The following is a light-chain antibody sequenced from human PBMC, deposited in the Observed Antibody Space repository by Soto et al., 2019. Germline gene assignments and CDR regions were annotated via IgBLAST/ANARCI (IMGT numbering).Light chain of an antibody. Sequence: IVMTQSPATLSVSPGERANLSCRASQSVGTKLAWYQQTPVQAPRLRIYGASNRATGVPARISGSVSGTEFTLTIASLQSEDFAVYYCQQYSSWLWTFGQGTKVEIK. V-gene: IGKV3-15*01. CDR2: GAS. CDR1: QSVGTK. CDR3: QQYSSWLWT. J-gene: IGKJ1*01.